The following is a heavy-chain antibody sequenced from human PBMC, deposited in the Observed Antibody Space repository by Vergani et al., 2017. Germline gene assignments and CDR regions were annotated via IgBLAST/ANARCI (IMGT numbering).Heavy chain of an antibody. Sequence: QVQLVQSGAEVKKPGASVKVSCKVSGYTLTELSMHWVRQAPGKGLEWMGGFYPEDGETIYAQKFQGRVTMTEDTSTATAYMELSSLRSEDTAVYYCATDQRIHGGYVLTFDYWGQGTLVTVSS. CDR3: ATDQRIHGGYVLTFDY. J-gene: IGHJ4*02. CDR2: FYPEDGET. CDR1: GYTLTELS. D-gene: IGHD5-12*01. V-gene: IGHV1-24*01.